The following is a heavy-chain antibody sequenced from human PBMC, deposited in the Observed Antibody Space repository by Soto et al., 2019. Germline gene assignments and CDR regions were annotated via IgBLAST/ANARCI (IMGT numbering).Heavy chain of an antibody. V-gene: IGHV4-4*01. D-gene: IGHD6-19*01. CDR2: IFQSGST. CDR1: GGTIRSPDW. J-gene: IGHJ5*02. CDR3: ARGRGRYSSGWSWFDP. Sequence: XATLSLTCGVSGGTIRSPDWWTWFRQPPGKGLEWIGEIFQSGSTNYTPSLESRVTISVDKSKNQFSLTLTSVTAADTAVYFCARGRGRYSSGWSWFDPWGQGILVTVSS.